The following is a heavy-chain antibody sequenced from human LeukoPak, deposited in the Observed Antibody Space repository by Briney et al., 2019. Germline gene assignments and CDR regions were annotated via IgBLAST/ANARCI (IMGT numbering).Heavy chain of an antibody. CDR2: ISWNSGSI. Sequence: GRSLRLSCAASGFTFDDYAMHWVRQAPGKGLEWVSGISWNSGSIGYADSVKGRFTISRDNAKNSLYLQMNSLRAEDMALYYCAKEIGSSWPDAFYIWGQGTMVTVSS. D-gene: IGHD6-13*01. J-gene: IGHJ3*02. V-gene: IGHV3-9*03. CDR1: GFTFDDYA. CDR3: AKEIGSSWPDAFYI.